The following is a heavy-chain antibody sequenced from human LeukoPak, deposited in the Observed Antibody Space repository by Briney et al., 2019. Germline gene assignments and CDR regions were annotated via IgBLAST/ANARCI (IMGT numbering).Heavy chain of an antibody. CDR2: ISAYNGHT. D-gene: IGHD5-18*01. CDR3: ARADRTAITQDY. J-gene: IGHJ4*02. CDR1: GYTFNIYG. V-gene: IGHV1-18*04. Sequence: ASVKVSCKASGYTFNIYGICWVRQAPGQGLEWMGWISAYNGHTNYAQKFQGRVTMTSDTSTSTAYMELRSLTSDDTALYYCARADRTAITQDYWGQGTLVTVSS.